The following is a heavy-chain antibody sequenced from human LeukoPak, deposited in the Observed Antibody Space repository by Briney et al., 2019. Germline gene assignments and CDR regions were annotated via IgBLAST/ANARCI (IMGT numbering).Heavy chain of an antibody. J-gene: IGHJ4*02. V-gene: IGHV3-30-3*01. CDR2: ISYDGSNK. CDR1: GFTFSSYA. Sequence: GGSLRLSCAASGFTFSSYAMHWVRQAPGKGLEWVAVISYDGSNKYYADSVKGRFTISRDNSKNTLYPQMNSLRAEDTAVYYCARDEEQLDYWGQGTLVTVSS. CDR3: ARDEEQLDY. D-gene: IGHD1-26*01.